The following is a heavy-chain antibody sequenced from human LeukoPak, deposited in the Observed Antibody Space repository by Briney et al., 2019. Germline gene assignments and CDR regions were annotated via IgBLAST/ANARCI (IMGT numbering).Heavy chain of an antibody. J-gene: IGHJ4*02. CDR3: ARAYCSGGSCYSDFDY. CDR1: GFTFSSYG. CDR2: IWYDGSNK. D-gene: IGHD2-15*01. Sequence: PGGSLRLSCAASGFTFSSYGMHWVRQAPGKGLEWVAVIWYDGSNKYYADSVKGRFTISRDNSKNTLYLQTNSLRAEDTAVYYCARAYCSGGSCYSDFDYWGQGTLVTVSS. V-gene: IGHV3-33*01.